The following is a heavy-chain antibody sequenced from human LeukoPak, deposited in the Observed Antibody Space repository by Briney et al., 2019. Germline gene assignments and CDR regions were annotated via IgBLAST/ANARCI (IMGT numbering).Heavy chain of an antibody. J-gene: IGHJ3*02. V-gene: IGHV1-2*02. CDR2: IDPNTGGT. CDR3: AADSSGWSEDSLDI. CDR1: AYTFSNYY. Sequence: ASLKVSCKGSAYTFSNYYIHWVRQAPGQGLEWMGWIDPNTGGTNFGQKFQGRVTMTRDTSMSTAYLDLTSLTSDDTAVYYCAADSSGWSEDSLDIWGQGTRATVSS. D-gene: IGHD6-19*01.